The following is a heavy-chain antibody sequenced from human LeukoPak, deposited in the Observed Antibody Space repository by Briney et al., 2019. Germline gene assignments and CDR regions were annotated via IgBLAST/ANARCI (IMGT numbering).Heavy chain of an antibody. J-gene: IGHJ4*02. V-gene: IGHV4-59*12. CDR2: IYYSGGT. CDR1: GGSINNYY. Sequence: PSETLSLTCSVSGGSINNYYWSWIRQPPGKGLEWIGYIYYSGGTKYNPSLKSRVTLSIDTSKNQFSLKLSSVTAADTAVYYCARGELYYDFWSGYPKGAFDYWGQGTLVTVSS. CDR3: ARGELYYDFWSGYPKGAFDY. D-gene: IGHD3-3*01.